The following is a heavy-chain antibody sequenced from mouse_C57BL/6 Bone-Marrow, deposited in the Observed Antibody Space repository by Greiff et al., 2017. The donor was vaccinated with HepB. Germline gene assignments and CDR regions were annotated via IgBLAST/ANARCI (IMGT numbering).Heavy chain of an antibody. CDR3: VKAVSSGSSYTWFAY. V-gene: IGHV7-4*01. CDR1: GFVFIDYS. J-gene: IGHJ3*01. CDR2: IRNKVNGYTT. Sequence: EVKLVESGGGLVQPGSSLRLSCAASGFVFIDYSMSWVRQLPGKAPEWLALIRNKVNGYTTDYSASVKGRFTISRDTSQTILYLQMNTLRAEDSATYYCVKAVSSGSSYTWFAYWGQGTLVTVSA. D-gene: IGHD1-1*01.